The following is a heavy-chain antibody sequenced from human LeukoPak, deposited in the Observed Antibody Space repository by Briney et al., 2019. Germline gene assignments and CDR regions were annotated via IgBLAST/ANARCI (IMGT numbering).Heavy chain of an antibody. Sequence: SETLSLTCTVSGGSISSYYWSWIRQPPGKGLEWIGYIYYSGSTNYNPSLKSRVTISVDTSKNQFSLKLNSVTAADTAVYYCARDLGYCTNGVCHTRFDYWGQGTLVAVSS. J-gene: IGHJ4*02. V-gene: IGHV4-59*01. CDR1: GGSISSYY. CDR2: IYYSGST. D-gene: IGHD2-8*01. CDR3: ARDLGYCTNGVCHTRFDY.